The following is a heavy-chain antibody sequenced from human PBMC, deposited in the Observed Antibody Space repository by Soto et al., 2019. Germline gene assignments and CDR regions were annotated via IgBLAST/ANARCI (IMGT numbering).Heavy chain of an antibody. V-gene: IGHV3-30-3*01. Sequence: QVQLVESGGGVVQPGRPLTLSCAASGIKFSVFAMHWVRQAPGKGLEWVAFISYDGAEKDYADSAKGRFTISRDNSKNTLYLQMNSLRPEDTAMYYCASDYNDGRGRYDYWGQGTLVTVST. J-gene: IGHJ4*02. CDR1: GIKFSVFA. D-gene: IGHD3-22*01. CDR2: ISYDGAEK. CDR3: ASDYNDGRGRYDY.